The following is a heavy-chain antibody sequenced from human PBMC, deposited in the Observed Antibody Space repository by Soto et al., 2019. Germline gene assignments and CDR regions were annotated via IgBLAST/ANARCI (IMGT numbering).Heavy chain of an antibody. Sequence: SEALSVTCTVSGGSINISSYYWGCIRQPPGKGLEWIGSIYYSGSTYYNPSLKSRATISVEKSKNQFSLKLSSVTAADTAVYYCARGGGPYCSGGSGYSGPYYFDYWGQGTLVTSPQ. J-gene: IGHJ4*02. V-gene: IGHV4-39*07. CDR1: GGSINISSYY. CDR2: IYYSGST. CDR3: ARGGGPYCSGGSGYSGPYYFDY. D-gene: IGHD2-15*01.